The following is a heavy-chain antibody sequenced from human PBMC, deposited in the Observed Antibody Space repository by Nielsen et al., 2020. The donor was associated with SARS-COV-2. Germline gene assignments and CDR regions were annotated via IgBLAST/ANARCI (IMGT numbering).Heavy chain of an antibody. J-gene: IGHJ4*02. CDR1: GFTFSSYA. Sequence: GESLKISCAASGFTFSSYAMSWVRQAPGKGLMWASRINPDGSRSVHADSVKGRFTISRDNARDTLYPQMNSLSAEDTAVYYCVRVRDDGYYYDTGPFDYWGQGALVTVSS. CDR2: INPDGSRS. D-gene: IGHD3-22*01. CDR3: VRVRDDGYYYDTGPFDY. V-gene: IGHV3-74*01.